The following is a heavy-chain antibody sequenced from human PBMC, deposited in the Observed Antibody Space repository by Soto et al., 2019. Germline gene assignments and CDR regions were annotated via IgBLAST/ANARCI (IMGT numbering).Heavy chain of an antibody. CDR2: SRSKSNSYAT. D-gene: IGHD4-17*01. V-gene: IGHV3-73*01. J-gene: IGHJ4*02. Sequence: EVQLVESGGGLVQPGGSLKLSCAVSGFTFSGSAMHWVRQASGKGLEWVGRSRSKSNSYATAYAASVKGTFTISRDDSKNTAYLQMNSLKTEDTAVYYCTRGYGDYVRDYWGQGTLVTVSS. CDR3: TRGYGDYVRDY. CDR1: GFTFSGSA.